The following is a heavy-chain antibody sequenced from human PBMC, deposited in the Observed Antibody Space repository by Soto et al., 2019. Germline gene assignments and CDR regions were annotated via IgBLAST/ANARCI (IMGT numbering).Heavy chain of an antibody. V-gene: IGHV1-46*01. CDR3: AREFPRLARNPFFGY. J-gene: IGHJ4*02. CDR2: INPSGGST. D-gene: IGHD6-25*01. CDR1: GYTFTSYY. Sequence: QVQLVQSGAEVKKPGASVKVSCKASGYTFTSYYMHWVRQDPGQGLEWMGIINPSGGSTSYAQKFQGRVTMTRDTSTSTVYMELSSLRSEDTAVYYCAREFPRLARNPFFGYWGQGTLVTVSS.